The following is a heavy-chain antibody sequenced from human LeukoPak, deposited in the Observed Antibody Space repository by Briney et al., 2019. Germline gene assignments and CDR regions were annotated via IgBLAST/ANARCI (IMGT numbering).Heavy chain of an antibody. CDR3: ARDRGWRQIDY. CDR2: IHSSSSYT. D-gene: IGHD5-18*01. V-gene: IGHV3-21*05. Sequence: GGSLRLSCAASGFTFSSYTMSWVRQAPGKGLEWVSYIHSSSSYTNYADSVKGRFTISRDNAKNSLYLQMNSLRAEDTAVYYCARDRGWRQIDYWGQGALVTVSS. CDR1: GFTFSSYT. J-gene: IGHJ4*02.